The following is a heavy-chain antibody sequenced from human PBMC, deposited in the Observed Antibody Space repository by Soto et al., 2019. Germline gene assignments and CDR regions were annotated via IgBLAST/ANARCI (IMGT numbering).Heavy chain of an antibody. Sequence: PSETLSLTCAVYGGSFSGYYWSWIRQPPGKGLEWIGEINHSGSTNYNPSLKSRVTISVDTSKNQFSLKLSSVTAADTAVYYCARGLRYNWNYFDYWGQGTRVTGSS. D-gene: IGHD1-20*01. CDR1: GGSFSGYY. CDR3: ARGLRYNWNYFDY. J-gene: IGHJ4*02. CDR2: INHSGST. V-gene: IGHV4-34*01.